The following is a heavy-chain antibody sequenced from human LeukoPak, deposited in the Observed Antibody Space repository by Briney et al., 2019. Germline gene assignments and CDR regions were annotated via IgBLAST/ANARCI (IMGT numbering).Heavy chain of an antibody. CDR3: AKYYYGSGSYPDGFDY. CDR2: VTGGGGNT. CDR1: GFTFSSYA. D-gene: IGHD3-10*01. V-gene: IGHV3-23*01. J-gene: IGHJ4*02. Sequence: GGSLRLSCAASGFTFSSYAMSWVRQAPGKGLEWVSAVTGGGGNTYYADSVKGRFTISRDNSKNTLYLQMNSLRAEDTAVYYCAKYYYGSGSYPDGFDYWGQGTLVTVSS.